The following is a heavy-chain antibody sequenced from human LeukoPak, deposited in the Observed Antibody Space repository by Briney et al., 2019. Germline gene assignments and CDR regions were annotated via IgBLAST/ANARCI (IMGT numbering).Heavy chain of an antibody. CDR3: ARDRVLWGAFDI. Sequence: ASETLSLTCTVSGGSISDYTWSWIRQPAGKGLEWIGRIYYSGSTNYNPSLKSRVTISVDTSKNQFSLKLSSVTAADTAVYYCARDRVLWGAFDIWGQGTMVTVSS. J-gene: IGHJ3*02. D-gene: IGHD2-21*01. CDR2: IYYSGST. CDR1: GGSISDYT. V-gene: IGHV4-4*07.